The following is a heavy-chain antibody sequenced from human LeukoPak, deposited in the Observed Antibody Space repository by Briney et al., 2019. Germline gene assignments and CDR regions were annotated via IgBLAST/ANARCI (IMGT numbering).Heavy chain of an antibody. CDR3: ARDGYYDTSGYYFSQNYYYYYMDV. Sequence: ASVKVSCKATGYTFTAYYMQWVRQAPGQGLEWMGWINPNSGTTNCAQKFQGRVTMTRDTSTSTAYMELRSLRSDDTAVYYCARDGYYDTSGYYFSQNYYYYYMDVWGKGTTVTVSS. D-gene: IGHD3-22*01. CDR2: INPNSGTT. J-gene: IGHJ6*03. CDR1: GYTFTAYY. V-gene: IGHV1-2*02.